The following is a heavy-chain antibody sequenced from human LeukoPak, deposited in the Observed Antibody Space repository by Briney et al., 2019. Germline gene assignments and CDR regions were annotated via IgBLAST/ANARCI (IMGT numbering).Heavy chain of an antibody. Sequence: SVKVSCKASGGTFSSYAISWVRQAPGQGLEWMGGIIPIFGTANYAQKFQGRVTITADESTSTAYMELSSLRSEDTAVYYCARESGTYYYDSSGYSFDYWGQGTLVTVSS. D-gene: IGHD3-22*01. V-gene: IGHV1-69*13. CDR3: ARESGTYYYDSSGYSFDY. CDR2: IIPIFGTA. CDR1: GGTFSSYA. J-gene: IGHJ4*02.